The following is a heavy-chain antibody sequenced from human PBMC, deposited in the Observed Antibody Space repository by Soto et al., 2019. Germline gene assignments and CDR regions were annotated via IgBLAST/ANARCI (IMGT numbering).Heavy chain of an antibody. V-gene: IGHV4-59*01. D-gene: IGHD6-13*01. J-gene: IGHJ4*02. Sequence: QVQLQESGPGVVKPSETLSLTCSVSGGSIRSYYWSWIRQPPGEGLEWIGYIYYSGSTNYNPSLKSRVTISVDPSKNQFSLKLSSVIAEDTAVYYCARSRGSSLDYWGQGTLVTVSS. CDR3: ARSRGSSLDY. CDR2: IYYSGST. CDR1: GGSIRSYY.